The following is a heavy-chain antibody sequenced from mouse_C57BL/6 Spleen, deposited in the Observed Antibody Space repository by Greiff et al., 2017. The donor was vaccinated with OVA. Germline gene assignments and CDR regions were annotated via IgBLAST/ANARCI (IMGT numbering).Heavy chain of an antibody. CDR2: IDPETGGT. J-gene: IGHJ4*01. CDR3: TTGYYAMDD. CDR1: GYTFTDYE. V-gene: IGHV1-15*01. Sequence: VQLQQSGAELVRPGASVTLSCKASGYTFTDYEMHWVKQTPVHGLEWIGAIDPETGGTAYNQKFKGKAILTADKSSSTAFMELRSLTSEDSAVYYCTTGYYAMDDWGQGTSVTVSS.